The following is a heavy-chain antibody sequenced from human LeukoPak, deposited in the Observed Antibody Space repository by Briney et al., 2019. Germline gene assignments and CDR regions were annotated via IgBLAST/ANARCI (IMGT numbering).Heavy chain of an antibody. Sequence: GGSLRLSCAASGFTFSSYGMHWVRQAPGKGLEWVAVIWYDGSNKYYADSVKGRFTISRDNSKNTLYLQMNSLRAEDTAVYYCAKDRATYYSDSSGFDYWGQGTLVTVSS. CDR3: AKDRATYYSDSSGFDY. CDR2: IWYDGSNK. D-gene: IGHD3-22*01. V-gene: IGHV3-33*06. CDR1: GFTFSSYG. J-gene: IGHJ4*02.